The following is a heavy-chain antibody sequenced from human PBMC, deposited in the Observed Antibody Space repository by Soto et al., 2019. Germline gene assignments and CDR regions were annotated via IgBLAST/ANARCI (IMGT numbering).Heavy chain of an antibody. Sequence: QLRESGPGLLKPSETLSLTCNVSGGSISSPSYNWGWVRQPPGKGPEWIGTVFYSGTTQYNPPLRSRLAMSVDTSKSQVSLTLTSVTAADTAVYYCTTLASGHFDSWGQGAQVTVSS. CDR3: TTLASGHFDS. CDR1: GGSISSPSYN. V-gene: IGHV4-39*01. J-gene: IGHJ4*02. D-gene: IGHD2-8*02. CDR2: VFYSGTT.